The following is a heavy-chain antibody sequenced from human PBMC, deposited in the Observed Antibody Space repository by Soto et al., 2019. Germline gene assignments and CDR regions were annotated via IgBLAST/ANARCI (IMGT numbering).Heavy chain of an antibody. CDR2: INNDGGVT. CDR1: GFTFSSTW. V-gene: IGHV3-74*03. Sequence: EQLVESGGGLVQPGGSLRLSCAASGFTFSSTWLHWVRQAPGMGLVWVSHINNDGGVTTYADSVKGRFSISRDNAKNTVYLQMNSLRAEDTAVYYCATDGSYAQHVWGQEITVTVSS. D-gene: IGHD3-16*01. CDR3: ATDGSYAQHV. J-gene: IGHJ6*02.